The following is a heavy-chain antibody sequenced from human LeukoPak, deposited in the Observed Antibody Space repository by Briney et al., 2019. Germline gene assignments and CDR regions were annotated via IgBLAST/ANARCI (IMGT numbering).Heavy chain of an antibody. CDR3: ARGCGRDCYYYMDV. V-gene: IGHV3-21*01. D-gene: IGHD2-21*01. Sequence: PGGSLRLSCAASGFTFRRYSMNWVRQAPGKGMEWVSSISSSRSNIYSADSVKGRFTISRDNAKNSLYLQMNSLRAEDTGVYYCARGCGRDCYYYMDVWGKGTTVIVSS. CDR2: ISSSRSNI. CDR1: GFTFRRYS. J-gene: IGHJ6*03.